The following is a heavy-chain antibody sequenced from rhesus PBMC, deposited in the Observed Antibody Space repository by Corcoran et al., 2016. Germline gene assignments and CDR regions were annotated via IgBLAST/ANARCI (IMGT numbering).Heavy chain of an antibody. J-gene: IGHJ4*01. CDR2: INGNNDNT. CDR3: ARRATAGNDY. Sequence: QVQLQESGPGLVKPSETLSLPCAVSGASISSYWWSWIRQPPGKGLEWIGKINGNNDNTYYNPSLKSRVTISKDASKNQFSLKLSSVTAADTAVYYWARRATAGNDYWGQGVLVTVSS. CDR1: GASISSYW. D-gene: IGHD6-25*01. V-gene: IGHV4-80*01.